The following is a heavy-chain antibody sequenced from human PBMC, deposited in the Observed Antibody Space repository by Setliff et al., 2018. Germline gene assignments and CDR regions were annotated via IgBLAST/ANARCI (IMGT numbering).Heavy chain of an antibody. Sequence: ASVKVSCKASGYTFTSYDINWVRQATGQGLEWMGWMNPNSGNTGYAQKFQGRVTMTRDTSTSTAYMELSSLRSEDTAVYYCASHGGNSLSIYYWGQGTLVTVSS. CDR1: GYTFTSYD. CDR2: MNPNSGNT. J-gene: IGHJ4*02. CDR3: ASHGGNSLSIYY. D-gene: IGHD2-21*02. V-gene: IGHV1-8*02.